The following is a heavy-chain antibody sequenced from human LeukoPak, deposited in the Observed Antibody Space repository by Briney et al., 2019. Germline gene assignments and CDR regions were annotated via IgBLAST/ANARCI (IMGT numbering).Heavy chain of an antibody. Sequence: ASVKVSCKASGYTFTSYYMHWVRQAPGQGLEWMGIINPSGGSTSYAQKFQGRVTMTRDTSTSTVYMELSSLRSEDTAVYYYARDWYYDSSGYYTTGYYFDYWGQGTLVTVSS. CDR2: INPSGGST. CDR3: ARDWYYDSSGYYTTGYYFDY. J-gene: IGHJ4*02. V-gene: IGHV1-46*01. CDR1: GYTFTSYY. D-gene: IGHD3-22*01.